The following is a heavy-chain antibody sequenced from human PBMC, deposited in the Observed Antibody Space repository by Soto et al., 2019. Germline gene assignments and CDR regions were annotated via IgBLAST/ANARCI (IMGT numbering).Heavy chain of an antibody. V-gene: IGHV1-69*12. Sequence: QVQLVQSGAEVKKPGSSVKVSCKASGGTFSSYAISWVRQAPGQGLEWMGGIIPIFGTANYAQKFQGRVTITADESTSTAYMELSSLRSEDTAVYYCARDRGYNWNWGLHAFDIWGQGTMVTVSS. CDR1: GGTFSSYA. CDR3: ARDRGYNWNWGLHAFDI. CDR2: IIPIFGTA. J-gene: IGHJ3*02. D-gene: IGHD1-7*01.